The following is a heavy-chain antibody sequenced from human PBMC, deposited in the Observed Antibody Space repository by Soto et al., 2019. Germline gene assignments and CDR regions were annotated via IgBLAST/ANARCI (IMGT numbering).Heavy chain of an antibody. CDR3: ARVEGRYCSGGSCYRGWYFDL. J-gene: IGHJ2*01. Sequence: ASVRVSCKASGYTFTSYDINWVRQATGQGLEWMGWMNPNSGNTGYAQKFQGRVTMTRNTSISTAYMELSSLRSEDTAVYYCARVEGRYCSGGSCYRGWYFDLWGNGTLVTVSS. V-gene: IGHV1-8*01. CDR1: GYTFTSYD. D-gene: IGHD2-15*01. CDR2: MNPNSGNT.